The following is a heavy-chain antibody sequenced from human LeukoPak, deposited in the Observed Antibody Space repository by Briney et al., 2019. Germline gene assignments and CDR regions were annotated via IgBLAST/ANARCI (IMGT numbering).Heavy chain of an antibody. J-gene: IGHJ6*03. CDR3: ASNSSPYYYYMDA. Sequence: SVKVSCKASGGTLSSYAISWVRQAPGQGLEWMGGIIPIFGTANYAQKFQGRVTITTDESTSTAYMELSSLRSEDTAVYYCASNSSPYYYYMDAWGKGTTVTVSS. CDR1: GGTLSSYA. V-gene: IGHV1-69*05. CDR2: IIPIFGTA. D-gene: IGHD6-13*01.